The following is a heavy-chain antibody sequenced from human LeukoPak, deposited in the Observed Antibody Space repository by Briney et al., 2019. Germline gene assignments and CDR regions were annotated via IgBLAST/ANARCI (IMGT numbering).Heavy chain of an antibody. V-gene: IGHV3-21*01. J-gene: IGHJ3*02. CDR3: AIFPKETLTTVTNDAFDI. D-gene: IGHD4-17*01. CDR2: ISSSSSYI. CDR1: GFTFSSYS. Sequence: GGSLRLSCAASGFTFSSYSMNWVRQAPGKGLEWVSSISSSSSYIYYADSVKGRFTISRDNAKNSLYLQMNSLRAEDTAVYYRAIFPKETLTTVTNDAFDIWGQGTMVTVSS.